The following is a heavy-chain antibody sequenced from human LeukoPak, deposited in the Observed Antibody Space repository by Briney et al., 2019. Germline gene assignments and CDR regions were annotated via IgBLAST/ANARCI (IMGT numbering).Heavy chain of an antibody. CDR3: ARLPGGDSSSVVAFDI. CDR1: GGSISIYY. D-gene: IGHD2-21*02. J-gene: IGHJ3*02. V-gene: IGHV4-4*07. CDR2: IYTSGST. Sequence: SETLSLTCAVSGGSISIYYWSCIRQPAGKGLEWIGRIYTSGSTNYSPSLKSRVTMSVDTSKNQFSLNLRSVTAADTAVYYCARLPGGDSSSVVAFDIWGQGTMVTVSS.